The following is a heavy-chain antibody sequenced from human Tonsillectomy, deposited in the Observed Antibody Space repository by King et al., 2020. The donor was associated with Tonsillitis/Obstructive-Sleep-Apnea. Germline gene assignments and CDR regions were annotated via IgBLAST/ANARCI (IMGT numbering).Heavy chain of an antibody. J-gene: IGHJ5*02. V-gene: IGHV2-5*09. Sequence: VTLKESGPTLVKPTQTLTLTCTFSGFSLSTSGVGVGWIRQPPGKALECLAPSYWDDDKRYRPSLKSRLNITKDTSKNQVVLTMTNKDPVDTAPYYCAHMPPYYEILTGPITDNWFDPWGQGTLVTVSS. CDR2: SYWDDDK. CDR3: AHMPPYYEILTGPITDNWFDP. CDR1: GFSLSTSGVG. D-gene: IGHD3-9*01.